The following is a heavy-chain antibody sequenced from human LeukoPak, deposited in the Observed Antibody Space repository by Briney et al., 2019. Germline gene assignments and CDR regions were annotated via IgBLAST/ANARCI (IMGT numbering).Heavy chain of an antibody. CDR3: ARAPTWVKETHAFDI. CDR2: INAGNGNT. D-gene: IGHD3-16*01. V-gene: IGHV1-3*03. Sequence: ASVKVSCKASGYTFTSYAMHWVRQAPGQRLEWMGWINAGNGNTKYSQEFQGRVTITRDTSASTAYMELSSLRSEDMAVYYCARAPTWVKETHAFDIWGQGTMVTVSS. J-gene: IGHJ3*02. CDR1: GYTFTSYA.